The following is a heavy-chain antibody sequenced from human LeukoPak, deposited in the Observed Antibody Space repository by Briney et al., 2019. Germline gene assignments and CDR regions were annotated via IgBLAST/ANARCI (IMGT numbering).Heavy chain of an antibody. CDR3: AKSGYSGYDLFGYYYYGMDV. J-gene: IGHJ6*04. V-gene: IGHV3-23*01. CDR2: ISGSGGST. CDR1: GFTFSSYA. D-gene: IGHD5-12*01. Sequence: QTGGSLRLSCAASGFTFSSYAMSWVRQAPGKGLEWVSAISGSGGSTYYADSVKGRVTISRDNSKNTLYLQMNSLRAEDTAVYYCAKSGYSGYDLFGYYYYGMDVWGKGTTVTVSS.